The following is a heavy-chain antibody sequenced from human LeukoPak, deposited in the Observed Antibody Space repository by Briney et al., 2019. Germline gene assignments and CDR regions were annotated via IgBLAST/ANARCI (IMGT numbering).Heavy chain of an antibody. V-gene: IGHV4-30-4*01. CDR2: IHYTGSG. D-gene: IGHD3-10*01. CDR3: ARVRFGELNYYYHGMYV. J-gene: IGHJ6*04. CDR1: GDSISSGDHY. Sequence: SETLSLTCTVSGDSISSGDHYWSWTRQPPGKGLDWIGNIHYTGSGYSNPSLEGRVSISLDTPKNQFSLTLNSVTAADTAVYYCARVRFGELNYYYHGMYVWGKGTTVTVSS.